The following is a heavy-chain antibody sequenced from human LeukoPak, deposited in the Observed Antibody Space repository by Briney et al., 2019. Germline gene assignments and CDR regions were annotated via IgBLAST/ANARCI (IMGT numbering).Heavy chain of an antibody. CDR2: IYYSGST. Sequence: SETLSLTCTVSGGSISSSSYYWGWIRQPPGKGLEWIVSIYYSGSTYYNPSLKSRVTISVDTSKNQFSLKLSSVTAADTAVYYCARQYYGSGSYYNWFDPWGQGTLVTVSS. CDR3: ARQYYGSGSYYNWFDP. V-gene: IGHV4-39*01. CDR1: GGSISSSSYY. J-gene: IGHJ5*02. D-gene: IGHD3-10*01.